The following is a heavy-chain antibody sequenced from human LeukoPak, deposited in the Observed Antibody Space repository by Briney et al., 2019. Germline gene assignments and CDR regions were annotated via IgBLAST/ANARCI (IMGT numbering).Heavy chain of an antibody. J-gene: IGHJ4*02. Sequence: GGSLRLSCAASGFTFSNCAMSWVRQAPGKGLEWVSLISGGGGSTYYTDSVKGRFTISRDNSKSTLWLQVNSLTADDTAIYYCAKDRVSGSSYYHFDSWGQGTLVTVSS. CDR2: ISGGGGST. V-gene: IGHV3-23*01. CDR3: AKDRVSGSSYYHFDS. D-gene: IGHD1-26*01. CDR1: GFTFSNCA.